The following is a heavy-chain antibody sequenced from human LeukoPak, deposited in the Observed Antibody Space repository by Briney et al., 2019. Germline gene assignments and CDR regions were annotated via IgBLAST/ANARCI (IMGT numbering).Heavy chain of an antibody. CDR2: IGGDNGHT. V-gene: IGHV1-18*01. D-gene: IGHD2-15*01. CDR3: AGAGYSSGGSWYPGAFDY. Sequence: ASVKVSCKASGYTFTNYGFTWVRQAPGQGLEWMGWIGGDNGHTNYAQNFQGRVTMTTETSTSTAYMELRSLRSDDTAVYYCAGAGYSSGGSWYPGAFDYWGQGTLVTVSS. CDR1: GYTFTNYG. J-gene: IGHJ4*02.